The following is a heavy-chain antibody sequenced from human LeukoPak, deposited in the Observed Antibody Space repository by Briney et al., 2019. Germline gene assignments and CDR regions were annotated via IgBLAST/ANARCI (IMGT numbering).Heavy chain of an antibody. D-gene: IGHD3-22*01. J-gene: IGHJ4*02. CDR1: GFTFSNYV. Sequence: GGSLRLSCAASGFTFSNYVIHWVRQAPGKGLEWVAVISCDGSNKFYAGSVKGRFTISRDNPKKTLFLQMNSLRVEDTGIYYCARDKGLYYDSSGYVSTLDFWGQGTRVTVSS. CDR2: ISCDGSNK. V-gene: IGHV3-30-3*01. CDR3: ARDKGLYYDSSGYVSTLDF.